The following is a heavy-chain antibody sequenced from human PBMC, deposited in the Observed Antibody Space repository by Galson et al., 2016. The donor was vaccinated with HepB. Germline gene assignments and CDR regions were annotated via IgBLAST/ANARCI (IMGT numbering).Heavy chain of an antibody. J-gene: IGHJ4*02. CDR3: ARTVTSYGIDF. V-gene: IGHV3-30*03. Sequence: SLRLSCAASGFTFSAFGMHWVRQAPGKGLEWLAFISDDGTLKYYGNSVKDRLSISRENSKNTLNLQINSLTVEDTAVYFCARTVTSYGIDFWGQGTLVAVSS. CDR2: ISDDGTLK. D-gene: IGHD4-17*01. CDR1: GFTFSAFG.